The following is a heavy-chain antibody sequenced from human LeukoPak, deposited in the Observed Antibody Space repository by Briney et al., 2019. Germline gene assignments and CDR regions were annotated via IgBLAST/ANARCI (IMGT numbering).Heavy chain of an antibody. CDR1: GYTFTSYY. V-gene: IGHV1-46*01. D-gene: IGHD3-22*01. CDR3: ARRGYDSLYYYYYYYMDV. Sequence: ASVKVSCKASGYTFTSYYIHWVRQAPGQGLEWMGIINPSGGSTSYAQKFQGRVTMTRDMSTSTVYMELSSLRSEDTAVYYCARRGYDSLYYYYYYYMDVWGKGTTVTVSS. J-gene: IGHJ6*03. CDR2: INPSGGST.